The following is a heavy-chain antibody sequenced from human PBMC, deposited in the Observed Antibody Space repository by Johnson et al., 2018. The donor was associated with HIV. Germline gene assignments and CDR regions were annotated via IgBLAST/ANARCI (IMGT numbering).Heavy chain of an antibody. J-gene: IGHJ3*02. CDR3: AREETTAPAAFDI. Sequence: MQLVESGGGLVQPGGSLRLSCAASGFTFDDYAMHWVRQAPGKGLEYVSAISSNGGSTYYANSVKGRFTISRDNSKNTLYLQMGNLRADDMAVYYCAREETTAPAAFDIWGQGTMVTVSS. CDR1: GFTFDDYA. CDR2: ISSNGGST. D-gene: IGHD4-17*01. V-gene: IGHV3-64*01.